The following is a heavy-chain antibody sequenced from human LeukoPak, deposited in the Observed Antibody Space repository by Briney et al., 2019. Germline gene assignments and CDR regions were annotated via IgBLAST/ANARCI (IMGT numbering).Heavy chain of an antibody. Sequence: ASVKVSCKASGYTFTGYYMHWVRQAPGQGLEWMGWINPNSGGTNYAQKFQGRVTMTRDTSISTAYMELCRLRSDDTAVYYCARTDIVATSWFDPWGQGTLVTVSS. J-gene: IGHJ5*02. V-gene: IGHV1-2*02. D-gene: IGHD5-12*01. CDR1: GYTFTGYY. CDR3: ARTDIVATSWFDP. CDR2: INPNSGGT.